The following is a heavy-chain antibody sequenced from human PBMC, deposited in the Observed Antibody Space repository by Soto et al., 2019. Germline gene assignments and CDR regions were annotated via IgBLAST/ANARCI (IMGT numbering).Heavy chain of an antibody. CDR1: GFSFSSFA. J-gene: IGHJ4*02. CDR2: ITGSGGST. Sequence: EVQLLESGGGWVQPGGSLRLSCAASGFSFSSFAMTWVRQAPGKGLEWVSAITGSGGSTYYADSVKGRFTISRDNSKSTLYVQMNSLGADDTAVYYCAKNVGGVTSDFDYWGQGTLVTVSS. CDR3: AKNVGGVTSDFDY. V-gene: IGHV3-23*01. D-gene: IGHD2-21*02.